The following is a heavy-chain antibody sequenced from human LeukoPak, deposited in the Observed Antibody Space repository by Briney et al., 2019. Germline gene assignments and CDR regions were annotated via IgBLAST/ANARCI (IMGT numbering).Heavy chain of an antibody. CDR3: AITAAGSYYFDY. CDR1: GYSFTSYW. CDR2: IDPSDSYT. Sequence: GESLKISCKGSGYSFTSYWISWVRQMPGKGLERMGRIDPSDSYTNYSPSFQGHVTISADKSISTAYLQWTGLKASDTAMYYCAITAAGSYYFDYWGQGTLVTVSS. D-gene: IGHD3-10*01. V-gene: IGHV5-10-1*01. J-gene: IGHJ4*02.